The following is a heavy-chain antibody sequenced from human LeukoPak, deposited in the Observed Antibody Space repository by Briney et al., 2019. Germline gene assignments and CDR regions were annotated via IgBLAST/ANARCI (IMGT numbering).Heavy chain of an antibody. D-gene: IGHD6-25*01. Sequence: GGSLRLSCAASGFTFSSYSSNWDRHAPGKGLEWVSSISSGSSYIYFADSMKCRFTISRDNTQNLVYLQMNSLKAEDTAVYFCAREAAAADIPYYFDIWGQGTLVTVSS. CDR1: GFTFSSYS. V-gene: IGHV3-21*06. CDR2: ISSGSSYI. CDR3: AREAAAADIPYYFDI. J-gene: IGHJ4*02.